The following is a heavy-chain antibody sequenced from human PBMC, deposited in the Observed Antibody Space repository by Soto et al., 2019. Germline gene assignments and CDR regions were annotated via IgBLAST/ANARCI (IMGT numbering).Heavy chain of an antibody. CDR3: ARAVKQWLVGGDYYYYYMDV. Sequence: QVQLVESGGGLVKPGGSLRLSCEASGFTLSDYYMTWIRQAPGKGLEWISYISSSATSIYYADSVKGRFTTSRDNAKTSLYLQMNSLRADDTAVYYCARAVKQWLVGGDYYYYYMDVWGKGTTVTVSS. V-gene: IGHV3-11*01. CDR1: GFTLSDYY. D-gene: IGHD6-19*01. J-gene: IGHJ6*03. CDR2: ISSSATSI.